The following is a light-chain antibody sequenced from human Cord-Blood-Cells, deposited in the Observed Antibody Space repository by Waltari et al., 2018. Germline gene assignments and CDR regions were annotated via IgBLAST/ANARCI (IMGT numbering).Light chain of an antibody. V-gene: IGKV1-5*01. Sequence: DIQMTQSPSTLSASVGDRVTITCLASQSISSWLAWYQKKPGKAPKLLIYDASSLESGFPSRFSGSGSGTEFTHTISSLQPDEFATYYCQQYNSYRTFGQGTKVEIK. CDR1: QSISSW. J-gene: IGKJ1*01. CDR2: DAS. CDR3: QQYNSYRT.